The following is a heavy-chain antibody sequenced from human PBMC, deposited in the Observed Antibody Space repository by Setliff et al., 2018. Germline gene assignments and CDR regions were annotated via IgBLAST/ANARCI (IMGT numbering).Heavy chain of an antibody. D-gene: IGHD5-18*01. V-gene: IGHV1-69*05. CDR3: AREGVDTRSSTDYRYYMDV. CDR1: GGTFSSSG. Sequence: SVKVSCKASGGTFSSSGISWVRQAPGQGLEWMGGTIPLFGTTSYAQKFQGRVTIITDESTSTAYMEVSSLRSEDTAVYYCAREGVDTRSSTDYRYYMDVWGKGTTVTSP. J-gene: IGHJ6*03. CDR2: TIPLFGTT.